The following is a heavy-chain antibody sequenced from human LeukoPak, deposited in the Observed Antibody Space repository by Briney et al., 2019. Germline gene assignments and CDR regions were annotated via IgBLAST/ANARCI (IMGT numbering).Heavy chain of an antibody. Sequence: GGSLRLSCAASGFTFSSYAMSWVRQAPGKGLEWVSAISGSGGSTYYADSAKGRFTISRDNSKNTLYLQMNSLRAEDTAVYYCAKDQYVVVTEGPWGQGTLVTVSS. CDR3: AKDQYVVVTEGP. V-gene: IGHV3-23*01. CDR1: GFTFSSYA. D-gene: IGHD2-21*02. CDR2: ISGSGGST. J-gene: IGHJ5*02.